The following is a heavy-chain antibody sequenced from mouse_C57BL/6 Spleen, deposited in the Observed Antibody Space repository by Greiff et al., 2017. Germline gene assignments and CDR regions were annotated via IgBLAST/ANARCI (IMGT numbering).Heavy chain of an antibody. CDR1: GYTFTDYY. J-gene: IGHJ3*01. CDR3: ARSCVRLGDDYDGAWFAY. D-gene: IGHD2-4*01. CDR2: INPNNGGT. Sequence: EVQLQQSGPELVKPGASVKISCKASGYTFTDYYMNWVKQSHGKSLEWIGDINPNNGGTSYNQKFKGKATLTVDKSSSTAYMELRSLTSEDSAVYYCARSCVRLGDDYDGAWFAYWGQGTLVTVSA. V-gene: IGHV1-26*01.